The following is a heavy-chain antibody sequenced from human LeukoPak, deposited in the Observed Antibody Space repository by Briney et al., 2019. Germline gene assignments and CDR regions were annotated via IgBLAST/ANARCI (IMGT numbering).Heavy chain of an antibody. CDR2: LSGSGSYT. V-gene: IGHV3-23*01. CDR3: ARDLAWGAFDY. Sequence: GGSLRLSCAASGFTFSSYGMSWVRQAPGKGLEWVSALSGSGSYTDYADSVKGRFTISKDNSKNTLYMRMSSLRAEDTAVYYCARDLAWGAFDYWGQGTLVTVSS. CDR1: GFTFSSYG. D-gene: IGHD7-27*01. J-gene: IGHJ4*02.